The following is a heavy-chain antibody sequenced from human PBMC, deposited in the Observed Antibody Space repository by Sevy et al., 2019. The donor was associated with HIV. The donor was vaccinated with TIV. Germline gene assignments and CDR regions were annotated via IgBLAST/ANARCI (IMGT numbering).Heavy chain of an antibody. CDR1: GFTFSRFG. CDR3: ARDQQITIVGEITDYYFYYGMDV. D-gene: IGHD3-3*01. J-gene: IGHJ6*02. CDR2: IPYDGNDK. Sequence: GGSLRLSCAVSGFTFSRFGMHWVRQAPGKGLEWVAVIPYDGNDKHYAESVKGRFTISRDNSKNTLHLEMNSLRAEDTAVYYCARDQQITIVGEITDYYFYYGMDVWGQGTTVTVSS. V-gene: IGHV3-30*04.